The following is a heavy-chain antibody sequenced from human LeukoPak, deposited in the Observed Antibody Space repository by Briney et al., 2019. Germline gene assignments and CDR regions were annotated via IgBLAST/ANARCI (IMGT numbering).Heavy chain of an antibody. CDR3: ARHFTMRISGNPYYYYMDV. V-gene: IGHV4-39*01. D-gene: IGHD3-10*01. CDR2: IYYSGST. CDR1: GGSISSSSYY. Sequence: SETLSLACTVSGGSISSSSYYWGWIRQPPGKGPEWIGTIYYSGSTYYNPSLKSRVTISVDTSKNQFSLNLSSVTAADTAVYYCARHFTMRISGNPYYYYMDVWGKGTTVTVSS. J-gene: IGHJ6*03.